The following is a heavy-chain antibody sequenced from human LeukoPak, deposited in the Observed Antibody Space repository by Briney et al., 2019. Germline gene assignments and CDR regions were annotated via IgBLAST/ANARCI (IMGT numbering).Heavy chain of an antibody. Sequence: GASVKVSCKASGYTFTSYGISWARQAPGQGLEWMGWISAYNGNTKYAQKLQGRVTMTTDTSTSTAYMELRSLRSDDTAVYYCARDTSVDYSSSSGDYWGQGTLVTVSS. CDR3: ARDTSVDYSSSSGDY. V-gene: IGHV1-18*01. D-gene: IGHD6-6*01. CDR2: ISAYNGNT. CDR1: GYTFTSYG. J-gene: IGHJ4*02.